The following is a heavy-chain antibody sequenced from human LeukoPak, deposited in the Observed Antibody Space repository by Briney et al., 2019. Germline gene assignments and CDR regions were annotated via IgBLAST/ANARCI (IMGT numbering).Heavy chain of an antibody. CDR1: GFTLRIHN. D-gene: IGHD3-10*01. Sequence: GGSLRLSCAVSGFTLRIHNMIWVRQAPGKGLEGVSYISSSSSHIYYADSVKGRFTISRDNAKNSLNLQMNSLRAEDTAVYYCARGNSGDDFDIWGQGTMVTVSS. CDR3: ARGNSGDDFDI. J-gene: IGHJ3*02. V-gene: IGHV3-21*01. CDR2: ISSSSSHI.